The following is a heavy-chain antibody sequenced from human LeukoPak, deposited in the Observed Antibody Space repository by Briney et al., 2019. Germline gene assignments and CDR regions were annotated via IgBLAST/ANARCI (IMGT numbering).Heavy chain of an antibody. CDR3: ARVAWYYYDSSGYPAFDI. CDR1: GGSFSGYY. Sequence: SETLSLTCAVYGGSFSGYYWSWIRQPPGKGLERIGEINHSGSTNYNPSLKSRVTISVDTSKNQFSLKLSSVTAADTAVYYCARVAWYYYDSSGYPAFDIWGQGTMVTVSS. J-gene: IGHJ3*02. CDR2: INHSGST. V-gene: IGHV4-34*01. D-gene: IGHD3-22*01.